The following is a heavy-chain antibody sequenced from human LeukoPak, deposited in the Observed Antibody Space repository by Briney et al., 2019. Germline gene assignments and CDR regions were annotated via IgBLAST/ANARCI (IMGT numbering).Heavy chain of an antibody. D-gene: IGHD1-26*01. CDR1: GFTFSNYD. J-gene: IGHJ4*02. CDR3: AKDAVGVSDY. V-gene: IGHV3-30*02. CDR2: TYYHGSNS. Sequence: PGGSLRLSCAASGFTFSNYDMHWVRQAPGKELEWVAFTYYHGSNSLYADSVKSRFTISRGNSKNTLYLQMNNLRTEDTAVYYCAKDAVGVSDYWGQGTLVTVSS.